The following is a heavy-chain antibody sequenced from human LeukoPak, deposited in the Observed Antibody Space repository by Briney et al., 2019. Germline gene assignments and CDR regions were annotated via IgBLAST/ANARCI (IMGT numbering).Heavy chain of an antibody. J-gene: IGHJ4*02. CDR3: ARDDGTVVVPALSY. CDR2: ISAYNGNT. Sequence: ASVKVSCKASGYTFTSYGISWVRQAPGQGLEWMGWISAYNGNTNYAQKLQGRVTMTTDTSTSTAYMELRSLRSDDTAVYYCARDDGTVVVPALSYWGQGALVTVSS. V-gene: IGHV1-18*01. CDR1: GYTFTSYG. D-gene: IGHD2-2*01.